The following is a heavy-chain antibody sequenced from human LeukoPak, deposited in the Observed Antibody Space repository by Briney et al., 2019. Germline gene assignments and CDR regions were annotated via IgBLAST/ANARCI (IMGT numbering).Heavy chain of an antibody. CDR2: MNPNSGNT. J-gene: IGHJ5*02. V-gene: IGHV1-8*01. CDR3: ARGRQLAYGDWFDP. CDR1: GCTFTSYD. Sequence: GASVKVSCKASGCTFTSYDINWVRQATGQGLEWMGWMNPNSGNTGYAQKFQGRVTMTRNTSISTAYMELSSLRSEDTAVYYCARGRQLAYGDWFDPWGQGTLVTVSS. D-gene: IGHD6-6*01.